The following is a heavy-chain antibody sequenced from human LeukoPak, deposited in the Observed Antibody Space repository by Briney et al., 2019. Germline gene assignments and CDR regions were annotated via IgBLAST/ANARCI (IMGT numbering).Heavy chain of an antibody. CDR3: ARYYGGCFDY. J-gene: IGHJ4*02. V-gene: IGHV3-30-3*01. D-gene: IGHD4-23*01. CDR1: GFTFSSYA. CDR2: ISYDGSNK. Sequence: GGSLRLSCAASGFTFSSYAMHWVRQAPGKGLEWVAVISYDGSNKYYADSVKGRFTISRDNSKNTLYLQMNSPRAEDTAVYYCARYYGGCFDYWGQGTLVTVSS.